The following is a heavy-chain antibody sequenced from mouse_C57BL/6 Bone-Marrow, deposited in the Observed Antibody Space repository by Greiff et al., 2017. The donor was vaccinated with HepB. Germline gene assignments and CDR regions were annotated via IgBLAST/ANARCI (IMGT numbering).Heavy chain of an antibody. J-gene: IGHJ3*01. Sequence: QVQLQQPGAELVMPGASVKLSCKASGYTFTSYWMHWVKQRPGQGLEWIGRIHPSDSDTNYNQKFKGKATLTVDKSSSTAYMQLSSLTSEDSAVYYCAMKSATSFAYWGQGTLVTVSA. D-gene: IGHD1-3*01. CDR3: AMKSATSFAY. V-gene: IGHV1-74*01. CDR1: GYTFTSYW. CDR2: IHPSDSDT.